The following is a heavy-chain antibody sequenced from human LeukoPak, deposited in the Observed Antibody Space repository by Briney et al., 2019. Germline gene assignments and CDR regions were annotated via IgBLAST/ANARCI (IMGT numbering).Heavy chain of an antibody. D-gene: IGHD2-15*01. J-gene: IGHJ4*02. CDR2: INPNNGDT. CDR1: GYTVIGFQ. CDR3: ARDLSAVVGII. Sequence: GASVKVSCKAAGYTVIGFQLHWVRQAPGQGLEWMGWINPNNGDTKYAQKFQGRVTMTRDTSISTAYMELSRLRSDDTVVYYCARDLSAVVGIIWGQGSLVTVSS. V-gene: IGHV1-2*02.